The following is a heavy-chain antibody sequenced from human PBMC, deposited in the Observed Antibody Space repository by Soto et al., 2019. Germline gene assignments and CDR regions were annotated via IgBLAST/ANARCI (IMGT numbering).Heavy chain of an antibody. CDR2: IRSKAYGGTT. CDR1: GFTFGDYA. V-gene: IGHV3-49*03. D-gene: IGHD1-26*01. Sequence: GGSLRLSCTASGFTFGDYAMSWFRQAPGKGLEWVGFIRSKAYGGTTEYAASVKGRFTISRDDSKSIAYLQMNSLKTEDTAVYYCTLPLLYDSHEYYPQWGQGTLVTVSS. CDR3: TLPLLYDSHEYYPQ. J-gene: IGHJ1*01.